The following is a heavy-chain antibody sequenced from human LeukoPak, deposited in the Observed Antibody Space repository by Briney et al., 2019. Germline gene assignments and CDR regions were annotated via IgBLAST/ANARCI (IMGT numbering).Heavy chain of an antibody. CDR3: AKEFSRGPGF. V-gene: IGHV3-30*02. Sequence: PGGSLRLSCAASGFTFSSYGMHWVRQAPGKGLEWVAFIRYDGNDNYYADSVKGRFTISRDNSKNTLYLQMDSPRPEDTAVYYCAKEFSRGPGFWGQGTLVTVSS. D-gene: IGHD3-10*01. CDR2: IRYDGNDN. J-gene: IGHJ4*02. CDR1: GFTFSSYG.